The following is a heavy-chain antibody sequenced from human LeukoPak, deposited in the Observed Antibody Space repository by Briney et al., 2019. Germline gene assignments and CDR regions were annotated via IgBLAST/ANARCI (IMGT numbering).Heavy chain of an antibody. CDR1: GFIFNNYA. Sequence: GGSLRLSCAGSGFIFNNYAMHWVRQPPGKGLEWVSGISGNSGTIDYADSVRGRFTISRDNAKNSLYLQMDSLRVEDTAFYYCAKDNRRHYTSGPNPDSLHWGQGALVTVSS. V-gene: IGHV3-9*01. CDR3: AKDNRRHYTSGPNPDSLH. CDR2: ISGNSGTI. J-gene: IGHJ4*02. D-gene: IGHD6-19*01.